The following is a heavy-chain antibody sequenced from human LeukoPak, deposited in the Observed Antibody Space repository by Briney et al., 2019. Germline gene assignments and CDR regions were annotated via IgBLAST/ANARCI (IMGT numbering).Heavy chain of an antibody. V-gene: IGHV4-38-2*02. D-gene: IGHD2-15*01. CDR2: IYHSGST. J-gene: IGHJ4*02. CDR3: ARDVAGSCLDY. Sequence: SETLSLTCSVSAYSISSGYYWGWIRQPPGKGLEWIGSIYHSGSTYYNPSLKSRVTISVDTSKNQFSLKLSSVTAADTAVYYCARDVAGSCLDYWGQGTLVTVSS. CDR1: AYSISSGYY.